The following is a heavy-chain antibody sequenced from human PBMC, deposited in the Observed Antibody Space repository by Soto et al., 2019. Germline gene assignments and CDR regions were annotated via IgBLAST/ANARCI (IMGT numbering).Heavy chain of an antibody. V-gene: IGHV3-33*01. D-gene: IGHD4-17*01. CDR2: IWYDGSNK. J-gene: IGHJ3*02. CDR1: GFTFSSYG. CDR3: ARDRPLDVMTTVTKEGDAFDI. Sequence: GGSLRLSCAASGFTFSSYGMHWVRQAPGKGLEWVAVIWYDGSNKYYADSVKGRFTISRDNSKNTLYLQMNSLRAEDTAGYYCARDRPLDVMTTVTKEGDAFDIWGQGTMVTVSS.